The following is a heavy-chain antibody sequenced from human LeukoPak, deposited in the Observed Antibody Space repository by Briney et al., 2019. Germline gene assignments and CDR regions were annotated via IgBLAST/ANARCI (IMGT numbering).Heavy chain of an antibody. J-gene: IGHJ3*02. D-gene: IGHD6-19*01. CDR2: INPSGGST. V-gene: IGHV1-46*01. CDR3: ASIPDTPSIAVADDAFDI. Sequence: ASVTVSCKASGYTFTSYYMHWVRQAPGQGLEWMGIINPSGGSTSYAQKFQGRVTMTRDTSTSTVYMELSSLRSEDTAVYYCASIPDTPSIAVADDAFDIWGQGTMVTVSS. CDR1: GYTFTSYY.